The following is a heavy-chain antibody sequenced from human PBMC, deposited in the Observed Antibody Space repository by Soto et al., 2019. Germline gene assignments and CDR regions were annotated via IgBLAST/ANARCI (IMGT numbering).Heavy chain of an antibody. Sequence: QVQLVQSGAEVKEPGASVKVSCKASGYTFITYGMRWVRQAPGQGLDWMGWISTYNRDTKYADRRWGRLTMTRDTTAGTAYMELRSLRSDDTAVYYWARGPPDYYNKSGDYSWYSWCQGTMVTVSS. V-gene: IGHV1-18*01. CDR2: ISTYNRDT. J-gene: IGHJ5*02. CDR3: ARGPPDYYNKSGDYSWYS. CDR1: GYTFITYG. D-gene: IGHD3-22*01.